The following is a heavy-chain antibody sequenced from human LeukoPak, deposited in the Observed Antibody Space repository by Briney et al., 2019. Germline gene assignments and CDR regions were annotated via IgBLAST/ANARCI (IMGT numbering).Heavy chain of an antibody. D-gene: IGHD4-17*01. CDR3: ARFATTVTNYFDY. J-gene: IGHJ4*02. Sequence: GESLKISCKGSGYSSTSYWIGWVRQMPGKGLEWMGIIYPGDSDTRYSPSLQGQVTISADKSISTAYLQWSSLKASDTAMYYCARFATTVTNYFDYWGQGTPVTVSS. CDR1: GYSSTSYW. V-gene: IGHV5-51*01. CDR2: IYPGDSDT.